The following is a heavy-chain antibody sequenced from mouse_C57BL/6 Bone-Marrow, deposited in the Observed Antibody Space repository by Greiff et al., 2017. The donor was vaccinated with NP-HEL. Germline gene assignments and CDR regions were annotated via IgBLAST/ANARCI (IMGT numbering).Heavy chain of an antibody. CDR3: AIITTVVDYYAMDY. CDR1: GYTFTDYY. J-gene: IGHJ4*01. Sequence: EVQLQQSGPVLVKPGASVKMSCKASGYTFTDYYMNWVKQSHGKSLEWIGVINPYNGGTSYNQKFKGKATLTVDKSSSTAYMELNSLTSEDSAVYYCAIITTVVDYYAMDYWGQGTSVTVSS. V-gene: IGHV1-19*01. CDR2: INPYNGGT. D-gene: IGHD1-1*01.